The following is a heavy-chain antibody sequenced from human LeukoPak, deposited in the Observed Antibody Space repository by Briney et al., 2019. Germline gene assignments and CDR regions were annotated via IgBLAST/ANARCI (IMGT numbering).Heavy chain of an antibody. V-gene: IGHV4-39*01. CDR3: GKSPVDDYGDYFDY. CDR1: GGSISSSSYY. J-gene: IGHJ4*02. D-gene: IGHD4-17*01. CDR2: IYYSGST. Sequence: SETLSLTCTVSGGSISSSSYYWGWIRQPPGKGLEWIGSIYYSGSTYYNPSLKSRVTISVDTSKNQFSLKLSSVTAADTAVYYCGKSPVDDYGDYFDYWGQGTLVTVSS.